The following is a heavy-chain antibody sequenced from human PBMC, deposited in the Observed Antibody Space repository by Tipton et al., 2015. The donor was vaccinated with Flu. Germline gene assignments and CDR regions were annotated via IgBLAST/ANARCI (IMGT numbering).Heavy chain of an antibody. CDR3: ARRDYSNYVSDPKNWFDP. CDR1: GFTFSRYG. Sequence: LRLSCAASGFTFSRYGMSWVRQAPGKGLEWIGNIFHTGSTYHNPSLKSRVTISVDTSKNQFSLKVFSVTAADTAVYYCARRDYSNYVSDPKNWFDPWGQGTLVTVSS. CDR2: IFHTGST. D-gene: IGHD4-11*01. V-gene: IGHV4-59*08. J-gene: IGHJ5*02.